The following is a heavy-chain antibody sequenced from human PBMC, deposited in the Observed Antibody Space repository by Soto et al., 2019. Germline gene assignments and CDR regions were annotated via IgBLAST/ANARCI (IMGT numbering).Heavy chain of an antibody. CDR3: ARYCSSTSCDHYFDY. V-gene: IGHV1-18*01. CDR1: GYTFTTYG. J-gene: IGHJ4*01. CDR2: ISGHTGDT. D-gene: IGHD2-2*01. Sequence: ASVKVSCKTSGYTFTTYGISWVRQAPGQGLEWMGWISGHTGDTNYAQRFQGRVTMTTDTSTSTAYMELRSLRSDDTAVYYCARYCSSTSCDHYFDYWG.